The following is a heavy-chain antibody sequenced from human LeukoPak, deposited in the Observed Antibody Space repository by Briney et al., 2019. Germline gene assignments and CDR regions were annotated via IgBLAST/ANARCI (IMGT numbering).Heavy chain of an antibody. CDR1: GGSISSSSYY. D-gene: IGHD3-3*01. CDR3: ATQIWSGYYPGEFDY. Sequence: SSETLSLTCTVSGGSISSSSYYWGWIRQPPGKGLEWIGSIYYSGSTYYNPSLKSRVTISVDTSKNQFSLKLSSVTAADTAVYYCATQIWSGYYPGEFDYWGQGTLVTVSS. J-gene: IGHJ4*02. V-gene: IGHV4-39*01. CDR2: IYYSGST.